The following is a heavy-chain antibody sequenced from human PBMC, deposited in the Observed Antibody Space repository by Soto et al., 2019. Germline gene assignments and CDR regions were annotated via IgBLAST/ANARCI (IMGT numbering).Heavy chain of an antibody. V-gene: IGHV2-5*02. Sequence: QITLKESGPTLVKPTQTLTLTCTFSGFSLSTSGVGVAWIRQPPGKALEWLALIYWDDDKRYRPSLESRLTITKDPSQNLVVLPMTNMHSVDTAPYYCAYLPCSGGSCYGFSFSGMGVWGQGTTVTVSS. CDR1: GFSLSTSGVG. CDR3: AYLPCSGGSCYGFSFSGMGV. D-gene: IGHD2-15*01. J-gene: IGHJ6*02. CDR2: IYWDDDK.